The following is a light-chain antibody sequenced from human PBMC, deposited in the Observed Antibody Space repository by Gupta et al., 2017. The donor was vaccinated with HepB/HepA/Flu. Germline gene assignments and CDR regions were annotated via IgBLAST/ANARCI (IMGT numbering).Light chain of an antibody. J-gene: IGKJ1*01. Sequence: DIKMTQSPPSLSASVGDRVTITCRASQGIGTYLNWYQQRPGKAPNVLIYVASTLESGVPSRFGGGGSGTDFTLTINKLQPEDFGTYCCQQSDNIPRTFGQGTKFEMK. CDR1: QGIGTY. CDR2: VAS. V-gene: IGKV1-39*01. CDR3: QQSDNIPRT.